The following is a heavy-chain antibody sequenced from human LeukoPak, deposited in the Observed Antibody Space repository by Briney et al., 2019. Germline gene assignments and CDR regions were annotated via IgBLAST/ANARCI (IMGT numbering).Heavy chain of an antibody. J-gene: IGHJ4*02. CDR3: ARPVSGSSGWYYNY. V-gene: IGHV4-34*01. D-gene: IGHD6-19*01. Sequence: SETLSLTCAVYGGSFSGYYWSWIRQPPGKGLEWIGEINHSGSTNYTPSLQNRVAISVDTSKNQFSLKLGSVAAADTAVYYCARPVSGSSGWYYNYWGQGTLVTVSS. CDR2: INHSGST. CDR1: GGSFSGYY.